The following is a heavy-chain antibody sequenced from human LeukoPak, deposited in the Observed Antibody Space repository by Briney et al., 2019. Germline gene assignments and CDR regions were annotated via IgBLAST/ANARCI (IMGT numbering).Heavy chain of an antibody. CDR1: GGSISSGGYY. V-gene: IGHV4-31*03. J-gene: IGHJ4*02. CDR3: ARGRRYTRTTERYYSAY. D-gene: IGHD3-16*02. Sequence: SETLSLTCTVSGGSISSGGYYWSWIRQHPGKGLEGIGYIYYSGSNYYNPSLKSRVTISLDTSKNQFSLKLSSVTAADTAVYHCARGRRYTRTTERYYSAYWGQGTLVTVSS. CDR2: IYYSGSN.